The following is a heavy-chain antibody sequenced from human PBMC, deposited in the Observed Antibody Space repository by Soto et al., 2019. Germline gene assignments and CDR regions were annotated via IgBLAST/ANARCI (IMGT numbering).Heavy chain of an antibody. D-gene: IGHD4-17*01. CDR3: ARSQTTVTSYDY. V-gene: IGHV4-34*01. J-gene: IGHJ4*02. CDR2: INHSGRT. CDR1: GGSFSDYY. Sequence: SETLSLTCAVYGGSFSDYYWSWIRQAPGKGLEWIGEINHSGRTKYNPSLKSRLTISIDRSKNQFSLKLSSVTAADTAVYYCARSQTTVTSYDYWGQGTLVTVSS.